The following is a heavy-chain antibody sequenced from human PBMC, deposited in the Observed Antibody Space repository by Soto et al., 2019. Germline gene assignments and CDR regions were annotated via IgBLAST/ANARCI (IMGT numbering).Heavy chain of an antibody. D-gene: IGHD2-21*02. Sequence: SETLSLTCTVSGGSISSGGYYWSWIRQHPGKGLEWIGYIYYSGSTYYNPSLKSRVTISVDTSKNQFSLKLSSVTAADTAVYYCARGKQYDSYNWLDPWGQGTLVTVSS. CDR1: GGSISSGGYY. CDR2: IYYSGST. J-gene: IGHJ5*02. V-gene: IGHV4-31*03. CDR3: ARGKQYDSYNWLDP.